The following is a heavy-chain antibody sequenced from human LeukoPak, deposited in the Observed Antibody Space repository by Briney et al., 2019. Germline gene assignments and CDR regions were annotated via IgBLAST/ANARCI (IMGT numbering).Heavy chain of an antibody. V-gene: IGHV4-59*01. Sequence: PSETLSLTCTVSGGSISSYYWSWIRQPPGKGLEWLGYIYYSGSTNYNPSLKSRVTISVDTSKNQFSLKLSSVTAADTAVYYCARDHRYSGYDYGGYYFDYWGQGTLVTVSS. D-gene: IGHD5-12*01. CDR3: ARDHRYSGYDYGGYYFDY. CDR1: GGSISSYY. CDR2: IYYSGST. J-gene: IGHJ4*02.